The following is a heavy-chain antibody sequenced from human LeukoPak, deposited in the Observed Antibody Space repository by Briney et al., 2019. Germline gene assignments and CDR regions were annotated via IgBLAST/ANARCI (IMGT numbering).Heavy chain of an antibody. J-gene: IGHJ4*02. Sequence: RPSQTLSLTCGVSGGSISGGDYYWSWIRQHPGKGLEWIGYVSYSGATYYNPSLKSRVTISVDTSKNQFSLKLSSVTAADTAVYYCARDHRHSTAMVHFDYWGQGTLVTVSS. CDR1: GGSISGGDYY. CDR2: VSYSGAT. CDR3: ARDHRHSTAMVHFDY. D-gene: IGHD5-18*01. V-gene: IGHV4-31*11.